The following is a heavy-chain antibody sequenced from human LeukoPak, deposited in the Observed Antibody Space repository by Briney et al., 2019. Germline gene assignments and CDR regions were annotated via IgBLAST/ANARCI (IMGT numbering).Heavy chain of an antibody. V-gene: IGHV4-34*01. CDR1: GGSFSGYY. Sequence: SETLSLTCAVYGGSFSGYYWSWIRQPPGKGLEWIGEINHSGSTNYNPSLKSRVTISVDTSKNQFSLKLSSVTAADTAVYYCARYSSGWYGCDYWGQGTLVTVSS. CDR3: ARYSSGWYGCDY. CDR2: INHSGST. J-gene: IGHJ4*02. D-gene: IGHD6-19*01.